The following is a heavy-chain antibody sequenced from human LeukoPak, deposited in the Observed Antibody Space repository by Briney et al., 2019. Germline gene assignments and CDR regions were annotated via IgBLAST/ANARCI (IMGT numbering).Heavy chain of an antibody. Sequence: SETLSLTCTVSGGSISSYYWSWIRQPPGKGLEWIGYIYYSGSTTYTPSLKSRVTISVDASKNQFSLKLSSVTAADTAVYYCARAGVVVVPAANHYYYYYGMDVWGQGTTVTVSS. V-gene: IGHV4-59*01. CDR2: IYYSGST. CDR3: ARAGVVVVPAANHYYYYYGMDV. D-gene: IGHD2-2*01. J-gene: IGHJ6*02. CDR1: GGSISSYY.